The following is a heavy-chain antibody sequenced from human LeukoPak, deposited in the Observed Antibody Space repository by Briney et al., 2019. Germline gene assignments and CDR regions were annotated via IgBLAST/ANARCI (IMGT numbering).Heavy chain of an antibody. V-gene: IGHV3-23*01. Sequence: PGGSLRLSCAASGFTFSSYAMSWVRQAPGKGLEWVSAISGSGGSTYYADSVKGRFTISRDNSKNTLYLQMNSLRAEDTAVYYCARGRDNYDILTGSHDYWGQGALVTVSS. CDR2: ISGSGGST. CDR3: ARGRDNYDILTGSHDY. J-gene: IGHJ4*02. CDR1: GFTFSSYA. D-gene: IGHD3-9*01.